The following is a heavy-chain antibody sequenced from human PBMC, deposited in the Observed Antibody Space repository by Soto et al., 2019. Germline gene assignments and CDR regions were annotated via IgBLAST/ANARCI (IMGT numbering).Heavy chain of an antibody. Sequence: GGSLRLSCAASGFAFSSYTMNWVRQAPGKGLEWVSSISGSGGSTYYADSVKGRFTTSRDESKNSVYLQMNSLKTEDTAVYYCVRATYFSDSSGYTRCFDYWGQGTLVTVSS. J-gene: IGHJ4*02. V-gene: IGHV3-23*01. CDR2: ISGSGGST. CDR3: VRATYFSDSSGYTRCFDY. D-gene: IGHD3-22*01. CDR1: GFAFSSYT.